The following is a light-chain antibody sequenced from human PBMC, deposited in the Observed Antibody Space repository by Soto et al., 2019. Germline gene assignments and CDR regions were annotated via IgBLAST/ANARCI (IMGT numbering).Light chain of an antibody. J-gene: IGLJ2*01. CDR1: NIGSKS. Sequence: SSELTQPPSVSVAPGKTARITCGGNNIGSKSVHWYQQKPGQAPVLVIYYDSDRPSGIPERFSGSNSGNTATLTISRVEAGDEADNYCQVWDSSSDHVVFGGGTKVTVL. V-gene: IGLV3-21*04. CDR3: QVWDSSSDHVV. CDR2: YDS.